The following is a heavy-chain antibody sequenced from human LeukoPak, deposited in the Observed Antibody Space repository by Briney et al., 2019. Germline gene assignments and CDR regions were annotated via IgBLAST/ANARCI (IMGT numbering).Heavy chain of an antibody. J-gene: IGHJ4*02. V-gene: IGHV3-30*18. D-gene: IGHD3-16*02. Sequence: GGSLRLSCAASGITFTIAGMHWVRQVPGKGLEWVAVISSDGRKIYYADSVKGRFIISRDTSRNILFLQMNGLRTDDTAIYYCAKDKGNRYFDYWSQGTLVTISS. CDR2: ISSDGRKI. CDR1: GITFTIAG. CDR3: AKDKGNRYFDY.